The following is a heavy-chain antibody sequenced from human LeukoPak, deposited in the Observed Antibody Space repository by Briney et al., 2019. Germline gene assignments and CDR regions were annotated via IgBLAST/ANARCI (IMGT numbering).Heavy chain of an antibody. J-gene: IGHJ5*02. CDR2: IYYSGST. CDR3: ARGGYQRWFDP. Sequence: SETLSLTCTVSGGSISRYYWSWIRQPPGKGLEWIGYIYYSGSTNYNPSLKSRVTISVDTAKNQFSLKLSSVTAADTAVYYCARGGYQRWFDPWGQGTLVTVSS. D-gene: IGHD5-12*01. V-gene: IGHV4-59*01. CDR1: GGSISRYY.